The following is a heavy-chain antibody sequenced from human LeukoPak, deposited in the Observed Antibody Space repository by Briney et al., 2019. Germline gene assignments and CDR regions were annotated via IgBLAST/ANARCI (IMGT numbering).Heavy chain of an antibody. J-gene: IGHJ3*02. D-gene: IGHD7-27*01. CDR3: ARESANWRAFDI. Sequence: SETLSLTCTVSGGSIGSYYCSWIRQPPGKGLEWIGSIYYSGSTSYSPSLKSRVTISVDPSKNQFSLKLNSVTAADTAVYYCARESANWRAFDIWGQGTMVSVSS. V-gene: IGHV4-59*01. CDR1: GGSIGSYY. CDR2: IYYSGST.